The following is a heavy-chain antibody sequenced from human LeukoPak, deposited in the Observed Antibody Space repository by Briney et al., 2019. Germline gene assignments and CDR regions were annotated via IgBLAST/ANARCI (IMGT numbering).Heavy chain of an antibody. D-gene: IGHD3-10*01. CDR1: GFTFSNAW. Sequence: GGSLRLSCAASGFTFSNAWMSWVRQAPGKGLEWVGRIKSKTDGGTTDYAAPVKGRFTISRDDSKNTLYLQMNSLKTEDTAVYYCTTDTSRGYYGSGSYYNVDYWGQGTLVTVSS. V-gene: IGHV3-15*01. CDR3: TTDTSRGYYGSGSYYNVDY. CDR2: IKSKTDGGTT. J-gene: IGHJ4*02.